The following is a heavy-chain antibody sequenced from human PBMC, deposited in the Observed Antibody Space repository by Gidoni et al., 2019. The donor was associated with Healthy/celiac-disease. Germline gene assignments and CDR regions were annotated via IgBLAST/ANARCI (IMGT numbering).Heavy chain of an antibody. J-gene: IGHJ5*02. CDR1: GGSISSDY. Sequence: QLQLQESRPGLVKPSETLSLTCTVSGGSISSDYWSWIRQPPGKGLEWIGYIYYSGSTNYNPTLKSRVTISVDTSKNPFSLKLSSVTAADTGVYYCAREPDPWGQGTLVTVSS. CDR2: IYYSGST. V-gene: IGHV4-59*01. CDR3: AREPDP.